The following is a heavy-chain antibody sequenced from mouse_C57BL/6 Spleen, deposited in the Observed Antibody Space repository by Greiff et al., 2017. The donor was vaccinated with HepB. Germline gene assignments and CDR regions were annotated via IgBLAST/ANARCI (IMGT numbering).Heavy chain of an antibody. V-gene: IGHV1-64*01. CDR2: IHPNSGST. CDR3: ARSGYSYFDY. CDR1: GYTFTSYW. Sequence: QVHVKQPGAELVKPGASVKLSCKASGYTFTSYWMHWVKQRPGQGLEWIGMIHPNSGSTNYNEKFKSKATLTVDKSSSTAYMQLSSLTSEDSAVYYCARSGYSYFDYWGQGTTLTVSS. D-gene: IGHD2-3*01. J-gene: IGHJ2*01.